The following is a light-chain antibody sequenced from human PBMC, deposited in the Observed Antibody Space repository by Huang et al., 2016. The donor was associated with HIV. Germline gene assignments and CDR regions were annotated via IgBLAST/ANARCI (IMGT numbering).Light chain of an antibody. CDR1: QSVSSN. V-gene: IGKV3-15*01. CDR2: GAS. J-gene: IGKJ1*01. CDR3: QQYNNWPRT. Sequence: EIVMTQSPATLSVSPGERATLSCRASQSVSSNLAWYQQKPGQAPRRLIYGASTRATCIPARFSGSGSGTEFTLTISSLQSEDFAVYYCQQYNNWPRTVGQGTKVEIK.